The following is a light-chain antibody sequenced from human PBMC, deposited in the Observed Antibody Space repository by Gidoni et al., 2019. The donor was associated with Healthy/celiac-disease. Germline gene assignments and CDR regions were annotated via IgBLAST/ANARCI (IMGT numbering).Light chain of an antibody. CDR3: QQSYSSPPT. CDR1: QSISSY. V-gene: IGKV1-39*01. J-gene: IGKJ4*01. Sequence: IQMTQSPYSLSASVGDRVTITCRASQSISSYLNWDQQKPGKAPKLLIYAESSLQSGVPSRFSGSGSGKDFTLTISSLQPEDFATYYCQQSYSSPPTFGGGTKVEIK. CDR2: AES.